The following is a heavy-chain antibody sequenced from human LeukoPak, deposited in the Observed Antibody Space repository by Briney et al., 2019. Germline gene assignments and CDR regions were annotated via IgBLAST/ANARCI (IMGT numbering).Heavy chain of an antibody. V-gene: IGHV4-59*08. J-gene: IGHJ5*02. Sequence: SETLSLTCTVSGGSISSYYWSWIRQPPGKGLEWIGYIYYSGSTNYNPSLNSRVTISVDTSKNQFSLKLSSVTAADTAVYYCARTHPMTTVTTWGQGTLVTVSS. CDR1: GGSISSYY. CDR3: ARTHPMTTVTT. D-gene: IGHD4-17*01. CDR2: IYYSGST.